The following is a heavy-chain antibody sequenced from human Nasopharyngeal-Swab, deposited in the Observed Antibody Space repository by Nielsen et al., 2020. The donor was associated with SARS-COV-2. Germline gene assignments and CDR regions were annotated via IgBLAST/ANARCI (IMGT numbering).Heavy chain of an antibody. CDR2: ISAYNGNT. D-gene: IGHD3-3*01. J-gene: IGHJ6*03. CDR1: GYTFTSYG. Sequence: ASVKVSCKASGYTFTSYGISWVRQAPGQGLEWMGWISAYNGNTNYAQKLQGRVTMTTDTSTSTAYMELSRLRSYYPSVYYCARDPYYDFWSGYYRYYYYYMDVWGKGTTVTVSS. CDR3: ARDPYYDFWSGYYRYYYYYMDV. V-gene: IGHV1-18*01.